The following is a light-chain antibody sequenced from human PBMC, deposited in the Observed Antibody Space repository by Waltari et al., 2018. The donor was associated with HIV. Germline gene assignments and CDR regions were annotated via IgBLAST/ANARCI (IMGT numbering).Light chain of an antibody. V-gene: IGLV3-21*04. CDR1: NIESKS. J-gene: IGLJ2*01. CDR3: QVWDRSSDQVI. CDR2: FDL. Sequence: YELTQPPSVSVAPGQTAMITCGGNNIESKSVQWYQQKPGQAPVLVIYFDLDRPSGIPARFSGSVPVNTATLPISRVDAGDEADYYCQVWDRSSDQVIFGGGTKLTVL.